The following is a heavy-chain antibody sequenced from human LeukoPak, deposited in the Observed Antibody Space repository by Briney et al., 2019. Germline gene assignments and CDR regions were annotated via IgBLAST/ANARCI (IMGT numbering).Heavy chain of an antibody. CDR1: GGSFSSYY. Sequence: SETLSLTCAVYGGSFSSYYWGWIRQPPGKGLEWIGSIYYSGSTYYNPSLKSRVTISVDTSKNQFSLKLSSVTAADTAVYYCARQPDYDILTGYYSDYWGQGTLVTVSS. CDR2: IYYSGST. J-gene: IGHJ4*02. V-gene: IGHV4-39*01. D-gene: IGHD3-9*01. CDR3: ARQPDYDILTGYYSDY.